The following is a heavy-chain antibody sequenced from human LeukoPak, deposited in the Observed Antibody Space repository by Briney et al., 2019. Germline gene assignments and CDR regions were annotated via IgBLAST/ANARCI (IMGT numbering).Heavy chain of an antibody. CDR3: ARAGSYYDSSGTIDY. J-gene: IGHJ4*02. V-gene: IGHV1-69*13. CDR2: IIPIFGTA. CDR1: GGTFSSYA. Sequence: SVKVSCKASGGTFSSYAISWVRQAPGQGLEWMGGIIPIFGTANYAQKFQGRVTITADESTSTAYMELSSLRSEDTAVYYCARAGSYYDSSGTIDYWGQGTLVTVSS. D-gene: IGHD3-22*01.